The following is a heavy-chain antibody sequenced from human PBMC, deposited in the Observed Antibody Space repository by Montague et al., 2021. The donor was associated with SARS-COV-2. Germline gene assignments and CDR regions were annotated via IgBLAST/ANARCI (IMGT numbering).Heavy chain of an antibody. D-gene: IGHD2-2*01. CDR1: GFTFSSYA. CDR3: AKGIVVVPAAVTFDY. J-gene: IGHJ4*02. CDR2: ISGSGGST. Sequence: SLRLSCAASGFTFSSYAMSWVRQAPGKGLEWVSAISGSGGSTYYADSVKGRFTISRDNSKNTLFLQMNSLSAEDTAVYYCAKGIVVVPAAVTFDYWGQGTLVTVSS. V-gene: IGHV3-23*01.